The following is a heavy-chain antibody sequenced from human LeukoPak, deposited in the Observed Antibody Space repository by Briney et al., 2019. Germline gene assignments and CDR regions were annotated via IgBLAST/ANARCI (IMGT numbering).Heavy chain of an antibody. V-gene: IGHV1-2*02. CDR3: ARDLRRLRYFDWPTSPFDP. J-gene: IGHJ5*02. D-gene: IGHD3-9*01. CDR2: INPNSGGT. Sequence: ASVKVSCKASGYIFTGYYIHWVRQAPGQGLEWMGWINPNSGGTNYAQKFQGRVTMTRDTSISTAYMELSSLRSDDTAVYYCARDLRRLRYFDWPTSPFDPWGQGTLVTVSS. CDR1: GYIFTGYY.